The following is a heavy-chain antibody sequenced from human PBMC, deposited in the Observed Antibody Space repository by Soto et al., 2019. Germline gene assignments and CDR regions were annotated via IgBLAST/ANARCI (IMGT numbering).Heavy chain of an antibody. Sequence: EVQLLESGGGLVQPGGSLRLSCAASGFTFSSYAMSWVRQAPGKGLEWVSAISGSGGSTYYADSVKGRFTISRDNSKNTLYLQINSLRAEDTAVYYCAKDPYDSSGYYYFDYWGQGTLVTVSS. CDR2: ISGSGGST. V-gene: IGHV3-23*01. D-gene: IGHD3-22*01. CDR1: GFTFSSYA. CDR3: AKDPYDSSGYYYFDY. J-gene: IGHJ4*02.